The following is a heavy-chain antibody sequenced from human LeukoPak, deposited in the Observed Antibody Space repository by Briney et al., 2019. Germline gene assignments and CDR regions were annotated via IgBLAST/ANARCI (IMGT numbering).Heavy chain of an antibody. J-gene: IGHJ6*03. CDR3: AQVAGTPYYYYYYMDV. D-gene: IGHD6-19*01. V-gene: IGHV4-39*01. CDR1: GGSISSSSYY. Sequence: KPSETLSLTCTVSGGSISSSSYYWGWIRQPPGKGLEWIGSIYYSGSTYYNPSLKSRVTISVDTSKNQFSLKLGSVTAADTAVYYCAQVAGTPYYYYYYMDVWGKGTTVTVSS. CDR2: IYYSGST.